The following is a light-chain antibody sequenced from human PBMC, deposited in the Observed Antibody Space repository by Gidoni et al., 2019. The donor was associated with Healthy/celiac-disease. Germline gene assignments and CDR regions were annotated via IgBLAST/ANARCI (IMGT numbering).Light chain of an antibody. CDR1: NIGSKS. V-gene: IGLV3-21*02. Sequence: SYLLTQHPSVSVAPGQTARITCGGNNIGSKSVHWYQQKPGQAPVLVVYDDIERPLRIRERFSGSNSGNTDTLTISRGEAGDEADDYCQGGDRSSDHVVFGGGTKLTVL. CDR3: QGGDRSSDHVV. CDR2: DDI. J-gene: IGLJ2*01.